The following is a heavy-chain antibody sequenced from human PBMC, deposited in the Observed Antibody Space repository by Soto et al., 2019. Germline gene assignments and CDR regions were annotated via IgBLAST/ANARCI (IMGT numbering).Heavy chain of an antibody. D-gene: IGHD4-17*01. CDR2: ISTYNTNT. J-gene: IGHJ4*02. V-gene: IGHV1-18*04. CDR3: ARWAGQVRDYGGSFDY. CDR1: GERFTTYG. Sequence: ASVKVSCKASGERFTTYGISWVRQAPGQGLEWMGWISTYNTNTNFAPKFQGRLLLTTDTSSTTAHMELRSLRPDDTAVYYCARWAGQVRDYGGSFDYWGPGTLVTVSS.